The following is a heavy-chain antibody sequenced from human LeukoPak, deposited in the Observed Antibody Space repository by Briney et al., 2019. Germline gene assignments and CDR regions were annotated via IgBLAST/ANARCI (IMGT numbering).Heavy chain of an antibody. CDR1: GFTFDDYG. CDR2: INWNGGST. Sequence: GGSLRLSCAASGFTFDDYGRGWVRQAPGKGLEWVSGINWNGGSTGYADSVKGRFTISRDNAKNSLYLQMNSLRAEDTALYYCARLGVGATRDAFDVWGQGQWLPSLQ. CDR3: ARLGVGATRDAFDV. V-gene: IGHV3-20*04. D-gene: IGHD1-26*01. J-gene: IGHJ3*01.